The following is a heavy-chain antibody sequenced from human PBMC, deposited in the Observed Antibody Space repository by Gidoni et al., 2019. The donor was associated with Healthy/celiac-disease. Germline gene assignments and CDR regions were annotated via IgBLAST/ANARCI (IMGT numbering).Heavy chain of an antibody. Sequence: QVQLVESGGGVVQPGRSLRLSCAASGFTFSSYAMHWVRQAPGKGLEWVAVISYDGSNKYYADSVKGRFTISRDNSKNTLYLQMNSLRAEDTAVYYCATLQITMARGVDYWGQGTLVTVSS. D-gene: IGHD3-10*01. CDR2: ISYDGSNK. CDR3: ATLQITMARGVDY. V-gene: IGHV3-30*04. CDR1: GFTFSSYA. J-gene: IGHJ4*02.